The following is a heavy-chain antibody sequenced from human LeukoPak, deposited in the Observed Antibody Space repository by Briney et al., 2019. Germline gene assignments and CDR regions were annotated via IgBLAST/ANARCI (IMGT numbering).Heavy chain of an antibody. J-gene: IGHJ5*02. D-gene: IGHD2-15*01. Sequence: PGGSLRLSCAASGFTFSSYAMSWVRQAPGKGLEWVSAISGSGGSTYYADSVKGRFTISRGNSKNTLYLQMNSLRAEDTAVYYCAKDRCSGGSCYTNWFDPWGQGTLVTVSS. CDR1: GFTFSSYA. CDR2: ISGSGGST. CDR3: AKDRCSGGSCYTNWFDP. V-gene: IGHV3-23*01.